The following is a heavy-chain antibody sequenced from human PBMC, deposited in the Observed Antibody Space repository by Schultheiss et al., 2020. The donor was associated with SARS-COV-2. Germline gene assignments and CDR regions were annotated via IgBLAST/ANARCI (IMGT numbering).Heavy chain of an antibody. CDR2: ISWNSGSI. J-gene: IGHJ4*02. Sequence: GGSLRLSCAASGFTFDDYAMHWVRQAPGKGLEWVSVISWNSGSIGYADSVKGRFTISRDNAKNSLYLQMNSLRAEDTALYYCAKVSRGYSYGYFDYWGQGTLVTVSS. D-gene: IGHD5-18*01. CDR3: AKVSRGYSYGYFDY. CDR1: GFTFDDYA. V-gene: IGHV3-9*01.